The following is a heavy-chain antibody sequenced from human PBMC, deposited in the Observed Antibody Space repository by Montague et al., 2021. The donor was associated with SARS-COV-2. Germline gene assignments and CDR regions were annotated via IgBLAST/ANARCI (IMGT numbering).Heavy chain of an antibody. Sequence: YSGSTYYNPSLKSRVTISVDTSKNQFSLKLSSVTAADTAVYYFARDTRITMLVVVNRYGMDVWGQGTTVTVS. J-gene: IGHJ6*02. CDR3: ARDTRITMLVVVNRYGMDV. CDR2: YSGST. D-gene: IGHD3-22*01. V-gene: IGHV4-39*07.